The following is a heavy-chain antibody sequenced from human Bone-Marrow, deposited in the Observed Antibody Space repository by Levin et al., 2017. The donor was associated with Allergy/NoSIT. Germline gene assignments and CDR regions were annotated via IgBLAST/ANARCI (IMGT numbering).Heavy chain of an antibody. V-gene: IGHV5-51*01. Sequence: GESLKISCKGSGYTFTKYWIAWVRQIPGKGLEWMGIIYPGDSTTTYSPSFQGQVTISADKSISTAYMQWSSLKASDTVKYYCAKSGGFGDQNYYYYGMDVWGQGTTVTVSS. CDR1: GYTFTKYW. CDR2: IYPGDSTT. D-gene: IGHD2-21*02. J-gene: IGHJ6*02. CDR3: AKSGGFGDQNYYYYGMDV.